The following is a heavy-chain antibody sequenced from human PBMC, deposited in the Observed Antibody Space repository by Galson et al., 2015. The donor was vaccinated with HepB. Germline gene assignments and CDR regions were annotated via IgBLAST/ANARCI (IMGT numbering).Heavy chain of an antibody. V-gene: IGHV3-21*01. Sequence: SLRLSCAASGFTFSSYSMNWVRQAPGKGLEWVSSISSSSSYIYYADSVKGRFTISRDNAKNSLYLQMNSLRAEDTAVYYCERGLEVIAAAGTYYYYGMDVWGQGTTVTVSS. CDR1: GFTFSSYS. CDR3: ERGLEVIAAAGTYYYYGMDV. J-gene: IGHJ6*02. CDR2: ISSSSSYI. D-gene: IGHD6-13*01.